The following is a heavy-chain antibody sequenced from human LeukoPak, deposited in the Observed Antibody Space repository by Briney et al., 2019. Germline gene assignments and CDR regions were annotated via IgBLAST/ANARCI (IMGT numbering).Heavy chain of an antibody. J-gene: IGHJ4*02. CDR1: GFTFSSYA. D-gene: IGHD3-22*01. CDR3: AKDTESSGYYYSGGGNFDY. CDR2: ISGSGGST. Sequence: RGSLRLSCAASGFTFSSYAMSWVRQAPGKGLEWVSAISGSGGSTYYADSVKGRFTISRDNSKNTLYLQMNSLRAEDTAVYYCAKDTESSGYYYSGGGNFDYWGQGTLVTVSS. V-gene: IGHV3-23*01.